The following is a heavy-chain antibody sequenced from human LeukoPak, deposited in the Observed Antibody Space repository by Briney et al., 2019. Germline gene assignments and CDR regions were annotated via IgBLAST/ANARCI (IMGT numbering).Heavy chain of an antibody. CDR1: GGSFRGCY. J-gene: IGHJ4*02. CDR2: INHSGST. Sequence: SETLSLTCAVYGGSFRGCYWSWIRQPPGKGLEWIGEINHSGSTNYNPSLKSRVTISVDTSKNQFSLKLSSVTAADTAVYYCARQGGYIAPLALWGQGTLVTVSA. CDR3: ARQGGYIAPLAL. V-gene: IGHV4-34*01. D-gene: IGHD6-13*01.